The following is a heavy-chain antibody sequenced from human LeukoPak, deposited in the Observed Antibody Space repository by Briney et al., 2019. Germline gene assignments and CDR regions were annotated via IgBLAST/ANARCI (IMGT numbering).Heavy chain of an antibody. J-gene: IGHJ4*02. CDR1: GGSISCYY. Sequence: PSETLSLTCTVSGGSISCYYWSWIRQSPGKELEWIGHIYYSGSTNYNPSLKSRVNIEVDRSKNQFSVKLSSVTAAAADVYYCARGFPQKPYYYDSSGYYYLDYWGQGTLVTVSS. V-gene: IGHV4-59*12. CDR2: IYYSGST. CDR3: ARGFPQKPYYYDSSGYYYLDY. D-gene: IGHD3-22*01.